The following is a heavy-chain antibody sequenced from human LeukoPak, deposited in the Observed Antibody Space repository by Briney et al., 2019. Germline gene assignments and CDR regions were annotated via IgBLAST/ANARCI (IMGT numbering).Heavy chain of an antibody. Sequence: PSETPSLTCAVYGGSFSGYYWSWIRQSSGKGLEWIGEINHSGSTNYNPSLKSRVTISLDTSKNQFTLKLSSVTAADTAVYYCARGFWYDTSAFSGWGQGTLVTVSS. D-gene: IGHD3-22*01. CDR3: ARGFWYDTSAFSG. J-gene: IGHJ4*02. CDR1: GGSFSGYY. V-gene: IGHV4-34*01. CDR2: INHSGST.